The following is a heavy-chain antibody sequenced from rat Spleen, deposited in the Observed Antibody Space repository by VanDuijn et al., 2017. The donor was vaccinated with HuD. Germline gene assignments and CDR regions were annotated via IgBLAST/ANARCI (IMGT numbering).Heavy chain of an antibody. V-gene: IGHV5-7*01. J-gene: IGHJ3*01. Sequence: EVQLVESGGGLVQPGRSLKLSCAASGFIFSNYYMAWVRQAPKKGLEWVAGITYDGSGTFHRDSVKGRFTISRDNAKNTLYLQMDSLRSEDAATYYCARPSYGYPFAYWGQGTLVTVSS. CDR1: GFIFSNYY. CDR2: ITYDGSGT. D-gene: IGHD1-7*01. CDR3: ARPSYGYPFAY.